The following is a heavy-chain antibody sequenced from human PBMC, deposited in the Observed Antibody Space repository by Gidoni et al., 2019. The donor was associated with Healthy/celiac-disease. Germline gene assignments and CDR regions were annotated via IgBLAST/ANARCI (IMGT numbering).Heavy chain of an antibody. D-gene: IGHD3-22*01. Sequence: QVQLQESGPGLVKPSETLSLTCTVSGGSISSYYWSWIRQPPGKGLEWIGYIYYSGSTNYNPSLKSRVTISVDTSKNQFSLKLSSVTAADTAVYYCARTTPGPYYYDSSGYSTPGYWYFDLWGRGTLVTVSS. J-gene: IGHJ2*01. CDR3: ARTTPGPYYYDSSGYSTPGYWYFDL. CDR1: GGSISSYY. V-gene: IGHV4-59*01. CDR2: IYYSGST.